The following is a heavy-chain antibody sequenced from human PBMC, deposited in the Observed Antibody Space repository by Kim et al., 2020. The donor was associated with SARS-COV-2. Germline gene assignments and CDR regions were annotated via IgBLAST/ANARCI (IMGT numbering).Heavy chain of an antibody. CDR1: GYTFITYW. V-gene: IGHV5-10-1*01. Sequence: GESLKISCKGSGYTFITYWISWVRQMPGKGLEWMGRIDPSDSYTNYSPSFQGHVTMSADKSISTAYLQWSSLKASDTAMYYCARLTMSGFTTNAFEIWGQRTMVSVSS. J-gene: IGHJ3*02. CDR2: IDPSDSYT. CDR3: ARLTMSGFTTNAFEI. D-gene: IGHD3-10*02.